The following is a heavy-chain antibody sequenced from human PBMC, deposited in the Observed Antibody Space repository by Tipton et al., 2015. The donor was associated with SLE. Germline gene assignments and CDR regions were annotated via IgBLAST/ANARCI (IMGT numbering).Heavy chain of an antibody. CDR1: GGTFSSYA. D-gene: IGHD2-2*01. V-gene: IGHV1-69*01. Sequence: QVQLVQSGAEVKKPGSSVKVSCKASGGTFSSYAISWVRQAPGQGLEWMGGIIPIFGTANYAQKFQGRVTITTDESTSTAYMELSSLRSEDTAVYYCARGDCSSTSCSNNWFDPWGQGTLVTVSS. J-gene: IGHJ5*02. CDR3: ARGDCSSTSCSNNWFDP. CDR2: IIPIFGTA.